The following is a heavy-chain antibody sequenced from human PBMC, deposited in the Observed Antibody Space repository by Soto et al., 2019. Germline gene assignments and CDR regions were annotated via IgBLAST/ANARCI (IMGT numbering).Heavy chain of an antibody. V-gene: IGHV1-18*01. CDR2: INGNNGKT. Sequence: LQSAAELKSPGASVKVSCKTSGYSFARYGVSWVRQAPGQGLEWLGWINGNNGKTEYAQTLRDRVTLTTDTSTGTAYLELGRLKSDDTAIYYCASERNYFGSAGANWFDPWGQGTLVTVSS. J-gene: IGHJ5*02. CDR1: GYSFARYG. D-gene: IGHD3-10*01. CDR3: ASERNYFGSAGANWFDP.